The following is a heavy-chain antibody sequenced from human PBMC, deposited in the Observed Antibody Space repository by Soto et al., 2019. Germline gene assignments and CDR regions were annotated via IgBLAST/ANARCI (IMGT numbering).Heavy chain of an antibody. V-gene: IGHV3-7*01. CDR3: ARDRYSYYDFWSGSLPYYYYGMDV. D-gene: IGHD3-3*01. CDR1: GVTFSNYW. CDR2: IKQDGSDK. Sequence: GGSLRLSCAASGVTFSNYWMSWVRQAPGKGLEWVANIKQDGSDKYYVDSVKGRFTISRDNAKNSLYLQMNSLRAEDTAVYYCARDRYSYYDFWSGSLPYYYYGMDVWGQGTTVTVSS. J-gene: IGHJ6*02.